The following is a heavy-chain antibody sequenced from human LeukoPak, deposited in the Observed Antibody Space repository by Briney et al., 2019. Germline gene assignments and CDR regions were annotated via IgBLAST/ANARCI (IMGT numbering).Heavy chain of an antibody. D-gene: IGHD1/OR15-1a*01. CDR2: VSWNSGSI. CDR1: GFTFSSYA. Sequence: GGSLRLSCAASGFTFSSYAMSWVRQAPGKGLEWVSGVSWNSGSIGYADSVKGRFTISRDNAKNSLYLQMNSLRAEDTAVYYCARNKRGDIWGQGTLVTVSP. V-gene: IGHV3-23*01. CDR3: ARNKRGDI. J-gene: IGHJ4*02.